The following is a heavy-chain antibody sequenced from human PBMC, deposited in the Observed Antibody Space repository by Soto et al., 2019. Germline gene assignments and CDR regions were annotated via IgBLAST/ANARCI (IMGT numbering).Heavy chain of an antibody. D-gene: IGHD3-16*01. CDR2: ISWDGYSI. CDR1: GFTFDDYG. CDR3: AKARGGIDY. Sequence: EVQLVESGGGLVQPGRSLRLSCVGSGFTFDDYGMHWVRQAPGKGLEWVSGISWDGYSIGYADSVKGRFTISRDNAKNSLYLQMNSLKSEDTALYYCAKARGGIDYWGQGTLVTVSS. J-gene: IGHJ4*02. V-gene: IGHV3-9*01.